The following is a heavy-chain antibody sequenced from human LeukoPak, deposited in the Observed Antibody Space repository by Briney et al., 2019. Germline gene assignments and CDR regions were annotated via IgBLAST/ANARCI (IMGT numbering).Heavy chain of an antibody. V-gene: IGHV3-30*18. CDR1: GFTFSSYA. J-gene: IGHJ4*02. CDR2: ISFDGSSQ. D-gene: IGHD1-1*01. CDR3: AKTTLPLRTATTAFDF. Sequence: GKSLRLSCAASGFTFSSYAMHWVRQAPGRGLEWVAVISFDGSSQYYADSVKGRFTISRDNSNNTLHLQVNSLRPEDTAVYYCAKTTLPLRTATTAFDFWGQGTLVTVSS.